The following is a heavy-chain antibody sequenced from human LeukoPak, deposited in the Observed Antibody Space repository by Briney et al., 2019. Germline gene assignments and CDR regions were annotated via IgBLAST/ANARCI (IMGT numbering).Heavy chain of an antibody. Sequence: GGSLRLSCAASGFTFSSYEMNWVRQAPGKGLEWVSYISSSGSTIYYADSVKGRFTISRDNAKNSLYLQMNSLRAEDTAVYYCARGSPSGDYWDYWGQGTLVTAFS. CDR3: ARGSPSGDYWDY. D-gene: IGHD4-17*01. CDR1: GFTFSSYE. CDR2: ISSSGSTI. J-gene: IGHJ4*02. V-gene: IGHV3-48*03.